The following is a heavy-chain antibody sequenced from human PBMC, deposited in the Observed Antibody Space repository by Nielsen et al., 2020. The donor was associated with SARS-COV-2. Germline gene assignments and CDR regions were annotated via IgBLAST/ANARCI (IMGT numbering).Heavy chain of an antibody. D-gene: IGHD3-9*01. V-gene: IGHV3-23*01. CDR2: ISGSGGST. Sequence: WIRQPPGKGLEWVSAISGSGGSTYYADSVKGRFTISRDNAKNSLYLQMNSLRAEDTAVYYCARDREYYDILTGYYKALYYYGMDVWGQGTTVTVSS. CDR3: ARDREYYDILTGYYKALYYYGMDV. J-gene: IGHJ6*02.